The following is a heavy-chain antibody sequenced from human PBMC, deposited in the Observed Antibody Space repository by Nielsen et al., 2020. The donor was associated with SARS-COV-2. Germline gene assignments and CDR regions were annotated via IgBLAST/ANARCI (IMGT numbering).Heavy chain of an antibody. Sequence: GESLKISCAASGFTFSSYGMHWVRQAPGKGLEWVAVIWYDGSNKYYADSVKGRFTISRDNAKNSLYLQMNSLRAEDTAVYYCARDLRYFDWLLSTYYYYGMDVWGQGTTVTVSS. CDR3: ARDLRYFDWLLSTYYYYGMDV. J-gene: IGHJ6*02. D-gene: IGHD3-9*01. V-gene: IGHV3-33*01. CDR1: GFTFSSYG. CDR2: IWYDGSNK.